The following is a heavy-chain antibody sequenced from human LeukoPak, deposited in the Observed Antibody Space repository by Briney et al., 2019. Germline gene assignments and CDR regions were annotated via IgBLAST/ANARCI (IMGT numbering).Heavy chain of an antibody. V-gene: IGHV3-15*01. J-gene: IGHJ3*02. D-gene: IGHD2-21*02. CDR3: TTDGSIVVVTALDAFDI. CDR1: GFTFSNAW. Sequence: GGSLRLSCAASGFTFSNAWMSWVRQAPGKGLEWVGRIKSKTDGGTTDYAAPVKGRFTISRDDSKNTLYLQMNSLKTEDTAVYYCTTDGSIVVVTALDAFDIWSQGTMVTVSS. CDR2: IKSKTDGGTT.